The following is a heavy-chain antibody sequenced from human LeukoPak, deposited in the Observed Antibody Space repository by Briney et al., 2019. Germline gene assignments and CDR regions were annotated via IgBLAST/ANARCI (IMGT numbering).Heavy chain of an antibody. CDR1: GFTFSSYG. CDR3: AKDGYTTNYYYYYMDV. CDR2: ISYDGSNK. Sequence: AGGSLRLSCAASGFTFSSYGMHWVRQAPGKGLEWVAVISYDGSNKYYADSVKGRFTISRDNSKNTLYLQMNSLRAEGTAVYYCAKDGYTTNYYYYYMDVWGKGTTVTVSS. V-gene: IGHV3-30*18. D-gene: IGHD6-13*01. J-gene: IGHJ6*03.